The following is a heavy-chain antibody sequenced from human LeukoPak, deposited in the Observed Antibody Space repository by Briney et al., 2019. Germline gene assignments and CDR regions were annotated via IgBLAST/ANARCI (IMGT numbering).Heavy chain of an antibody. CDR1: GFTFSSYS. V-gene: IGHV3-21*01. Sequence: GGSLRLSCAASGFTFSSYSMNWVRQAPGKGLEWVSSISSSSSYIYYADSVTGRFTISRDNAKNSLYLQMNSLRAEDTAVYYCARDKGIYDFWSGYYWYWGQGTLVTVSS. J-gene: IGHJ4*02. CDR3: ARDKGIYDFWSGYYWY. CDR2: ISSSSSYI. D-gene: IGHD3-3*01.